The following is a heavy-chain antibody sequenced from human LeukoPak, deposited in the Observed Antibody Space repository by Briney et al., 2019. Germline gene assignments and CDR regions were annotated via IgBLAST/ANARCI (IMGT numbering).Heavy chain of an antibody. CDR1: GYTFTSYA. J-gene: IGHJ4*02. V-gene: IGHV7-4-1*02. CDR2: INTNTGNP. CDR3: ARKRADVRYRLFDY. D-gene: IGHD3-16*02. Sequence: ASVKVSCKASGYTFTSYAMNWVRQAPGRGLEWMGWINTNTGNPTYAQGFTGRFVFSLDTSVSTAYLQISSLKAEDTAVYYCARKRADVRYRLFDYWGQGTLVTVSS.